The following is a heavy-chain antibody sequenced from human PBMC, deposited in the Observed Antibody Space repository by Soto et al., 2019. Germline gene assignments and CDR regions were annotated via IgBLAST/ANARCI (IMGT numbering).Heavy chain of an antibody. D-gene: IGHD2-15*01. J-gene: IGHJ5*02. Sequence: GASVKVSCKASGYTFTGYYMHWVRQAPGQGLEWMGWINPNSGGTNYAQKFQGRVTMTRDTSSSTAYMELSRLRSDDTAVYYWARAGYCSGGSCSNWCDPWGQGTLVTVSS. CDR3: ARAGYCSGGSCSNWCDP. V-gene: IGHV1-2*02. CDR2: INPNSGGT. CDR1: GYTFTGYY.